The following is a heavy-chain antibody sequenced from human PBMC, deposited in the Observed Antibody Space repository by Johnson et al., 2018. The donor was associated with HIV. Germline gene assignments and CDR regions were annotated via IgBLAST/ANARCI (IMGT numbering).Heavy chain of an antibody. CDR2: IGTAGDT. CDR3: ARGIAVSNWVDI. Sequence: MQLVESGGGLVQPGGSLRLSCVASGFTFSRYAIHWVRQATGKGLEWVSAIGTAGDTYYPGSVKGRFTISRENAKNSLYLQMNSLRAEDTAVYYCARGIAVSNWVDIWGQGTMVTVSS. J-gene: IGHJ3*02. CDR1: GFTFSRYA. V-gene: IGHV3-13*01. D-gene: IGHD6-19*01.